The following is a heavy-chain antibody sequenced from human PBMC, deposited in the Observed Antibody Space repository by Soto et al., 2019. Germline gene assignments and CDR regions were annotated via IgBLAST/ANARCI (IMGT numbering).Heavy chain of an antibody. J-gene: IGHJ6*02. D-gene: IGHD1-1*01. CDR3: ARDRRDWNYNYYGMDV. Sequence: SETLSLTCTVSGGSISSYYWSWIRQPPGKGLEWIGYIYYSGSTYYNPSLKSRVTISVDTSKNQFSLKLSSVTAADTAVYYCARDRRDWNYNYYGMDVWGQGTTVTVSS. CDR1: GGSISSYY. CDR2: IYYSGST. V-gene: IGHV4-59*12.